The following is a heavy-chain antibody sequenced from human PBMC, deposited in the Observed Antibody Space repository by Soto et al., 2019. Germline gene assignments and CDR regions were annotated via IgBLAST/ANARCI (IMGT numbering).Heavy chain of an antibody. J-gene: IGHJ4*02. D-gene: IGHD3-16*02. Sequence: ASVKVSCKASGYTFTSYAMHWVRQAPGQRLELMGWINAGNGNTKYSQKFQGRVTITRDTSASTAYMELSSLRSEDTAVYYCARASLTFGGVIAPYYFDYWGQGTLVTVSS. V-gene: IGHV1-3*01. CDR2: INAGNGNT. CDR1: GYTFTSYA. CDR3: ARASLTFGGVIAPYYFDY.